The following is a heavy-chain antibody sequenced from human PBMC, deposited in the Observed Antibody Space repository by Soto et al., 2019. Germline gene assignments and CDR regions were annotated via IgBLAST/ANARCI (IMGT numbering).Heavy chain of an antibody. CDR3: AKRVAAGFFDY. J-gene: IGHJ4*02. V-gene: IGHV3-23*01. D-gene: IGHD6-13*01. CDR1: GFTFNNYA. Sequence: EVQLLESGGGWVQPGGSLRLSCAAYGFTFNNYAMSWVRQAPGKGLYWVSGISGSGGSTYYADSVKGRFTISRDNSKNTLSLQMNSLRAEDTALYYCAKRVAAGFFDYWGQGTLLTVSS. CDR2: ISGSGGST.